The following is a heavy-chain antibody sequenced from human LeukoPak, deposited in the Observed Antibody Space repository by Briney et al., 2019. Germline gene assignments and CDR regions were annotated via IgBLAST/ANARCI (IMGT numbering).Heavy chain of an antibody. D-gene: IGHD2-15*01. Sequence: GGSLRLSCAASGFTFSSYAMHWVRQAPGKGLEWVAVISYDGNNKYYADSVKGRFTISRDNSKNTLYLQMNSLRAEDTAVYYCAKGRYCSGGSCWYFDYWGQGTLVTVSS. V-gene: IGHV3-30*04. CDR1: GFTFSSYA. CDR3: AKGRYCSGGSCWYFDY. J-gene: IGHJ4*02. CDR2: ISYDGNNK.